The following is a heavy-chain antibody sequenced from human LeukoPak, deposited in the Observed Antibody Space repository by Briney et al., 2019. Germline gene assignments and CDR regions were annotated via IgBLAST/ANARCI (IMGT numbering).Heavy chain of an antibody. CDR2: IYHSGST. Sequence: PSQTLSLTCAVSGGSISSGGYSWSWIRQPPGKGLEWIGYIYHSGSTYYNPSLKSRVTIPVDRSKNQFSLKLSSVTAADTAVYYCARGRYCSSTSCYRRGYYYYGMDVWGQGTTVTVSS. CDR1: GGSISSGGYS. D-gene: IGHD2-2*02. V-gene: IGHV4-30-2*01. CDR3: ARGRYCSSTSCYRRGYYYYGMDV. J-gene: IGHJ6*02.